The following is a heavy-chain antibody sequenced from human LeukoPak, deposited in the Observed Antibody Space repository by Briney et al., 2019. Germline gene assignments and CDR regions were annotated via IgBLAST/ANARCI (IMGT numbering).Heavy chain of an antibody. V-gene: IGHV3-21*01. J-gene: IGHJ5*02. D-gene: IGHD3-16*02. CDR1: GFTFSSYS. CDR2: ISSSSTYI. CDR3: ARDGYVWGSYRYGGSWFDP. Sequence: PGGSLSLSCAASGFTFSSYSMNGVRQAPGKGLEWVSSISSSSTYIYYATSVNGRLTIYRDNTKKSLYLQMNSLRAEDTAVYYCARDGYVWGSYRYGGSWFDPWGQGTLVTVSS.